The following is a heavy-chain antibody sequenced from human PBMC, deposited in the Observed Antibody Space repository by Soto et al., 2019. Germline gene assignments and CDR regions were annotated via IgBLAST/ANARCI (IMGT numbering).Heavy chain of an antibody. CDR3: ARDSSSWYTYYYYYGMDV. Sequence: GGSLRLSCAASGFTFDDYGMSWVRQAPGKGLEWVSGINWNGGSTGYADSVKGRFTISRDNAKNSLYLQMNSLRAEDTALYYCARDSSSWYTYYYYYGMDVWGQGTTVTVS. V-gene: IGHV3-20*04. CDR2: INWNGGST. D-gene: IGHD6-13*01. CDR1: GFTFDDYG. J-gene: IGHJ6*02.